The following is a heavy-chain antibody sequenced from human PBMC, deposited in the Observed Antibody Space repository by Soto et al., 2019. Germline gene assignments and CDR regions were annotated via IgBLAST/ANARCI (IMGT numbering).Heavy chain of an antibody. CDR2: ISAYNGNT. J-gene: IGHJ4*02. CDR3: AREGYYGSGSADY. Sequence: ASVNVSCNASGYTFNRYFISWVRQAPGQGLEWMGWISAYNGNTNFAQKFQGRVTMTTDTSTSTAYMELRSLRSDDTAVYYCAREGYYGSGSADYWGQGTLVTVSS. D-gene: IGHD3-10*01. V-gene: IGHV1-18*01. CDR1: GYTFNRYF.